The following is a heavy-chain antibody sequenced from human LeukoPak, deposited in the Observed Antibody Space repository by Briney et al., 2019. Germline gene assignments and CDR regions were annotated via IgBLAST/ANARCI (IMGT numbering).Heavy chain of an antibody. D-gene: IGHD5-24*01. CDR1: GYTFTNSY. J-gene: IGHJ3*02. CDR2: ISPDGGNT. Sequence: ASVKVSCKASGYTFTNSYIHWVRQAPGQVLEWMGLISPDGGNTNYAQNFQGRVTLTRDTSTSTVYMELSSLRSEDTAIYYCARIRDGYNDAYDIWGQGTVVTVPS. V-gene: IGHV1-46*01. CDR3: ARIRDGYNDAYDI.